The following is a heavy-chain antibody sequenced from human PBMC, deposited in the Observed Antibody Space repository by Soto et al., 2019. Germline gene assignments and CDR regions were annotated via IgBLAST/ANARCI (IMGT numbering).Heavy chain of an antibody. CDR3: ARDKGRSMGAYYYYYMDV. D-gene: IGHD3-16*01. V-gene: IGHV1-69*04. CDR2: IIPILGIA. J-gene: IGHJ6*03. Sequence: ASVKVSCKASGGTFSSYTISWVRQAPGQGLEWMGRIIPILGIANYAQKFQGRVTITADKSTSTAYMELSSLRSEDTAVYYCARDKGRSMGAYYYYYMDVWGKGTTVTSP. CDR1: GGTFSSYT.